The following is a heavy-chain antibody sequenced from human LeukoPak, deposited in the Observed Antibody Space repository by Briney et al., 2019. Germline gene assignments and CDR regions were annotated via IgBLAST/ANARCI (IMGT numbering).Heavy chain of an antibody. CDR3: ARGVAGTGKNWFDP. D-gene: IGHD1-1*01. CDR1: GYTFTSYA. Sequence: GASVTVSCKASGYTFTSYAMHWVRQAPGQRLEWMGWINAGNGNTKYSQKFQGRVTITRDTSASTAYMELSSLRSEDTAVYYCARGVAGTGKNWFDPWGQGTLVTVSS. V-gene: IGHV1-3*01. CDR2: INAGNGNT. J-gene: IGHJ5*02.